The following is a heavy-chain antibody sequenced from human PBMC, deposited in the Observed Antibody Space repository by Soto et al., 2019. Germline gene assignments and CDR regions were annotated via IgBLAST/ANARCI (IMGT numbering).Heavy chain of an antibody. CDR1: GGSISSGDYY. CDR2: IYFTGST. V-gene: IGHV4-30-4*01. J-gene: IGHJ5*02. Sequence: QVQLQESGPGLVKPSQTLSLTCSVSGGSISSGDYYWSWIRQPPGKGLEWIGNIYFTGSTYYNPSLKSRVTISVDTSKNHFSLKLSSLTAADTAVYYCARGGSSSWQGVYWFDPWGQGTLVTVSS. CDR3: ARGGSSSWQGVYWFDP. D-gene: IGHD6-13*01.